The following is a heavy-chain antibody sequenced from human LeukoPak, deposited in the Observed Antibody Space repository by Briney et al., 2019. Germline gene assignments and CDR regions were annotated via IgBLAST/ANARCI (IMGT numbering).Heavy chain of an antibody. CDR3: ARGYCTNGVCYTFDY. V-gene: IGHV4-34*01. CDR1: GGSFSGYY. D-gene: IGHD2-8*01. CDR2: INHSGST. J-gene: IGHJ4*02. Sequence: SETLSLTCAVYGGSFSGYYWSWIRQPPGKGLEWIGEINHSGSTNYNASLKSRVTISVDTSKNQFSLKLSSVTAADTAVYYCARGYCTNGVCYTFDYWGQGTLVTVSS.